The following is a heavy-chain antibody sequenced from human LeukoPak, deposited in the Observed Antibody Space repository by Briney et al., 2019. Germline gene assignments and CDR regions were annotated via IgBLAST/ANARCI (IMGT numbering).Heavy chain of an antibody. J-gene: IGHJ5*02. CDR2: ISAYNGNT. CDR3: ARDGWDIVVVPANNWFDP. Sequence: GAAVKVSCKASGYTFTSYGISWVRQAPGQGLEWMGWISAYNGNTNYAQKLQGRVTMTTDISTSTAYMELRSLRSDDTAVYYCARDGWDIVVVPANNWFDPWGQGTLVTVSS. CDR1: GYTFTSYG. D-gene: IGHD2-2*01. V-gene: IGHV1-18*01.